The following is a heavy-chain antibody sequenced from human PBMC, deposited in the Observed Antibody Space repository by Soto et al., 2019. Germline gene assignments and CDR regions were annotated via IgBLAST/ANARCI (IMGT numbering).Heavy chain of an antibody. CDR3: ARGDILTGQYIDY. CDR2: INAGNGNT. J-gene: IGHJ4*02. V-gene: IGHV1-3*01. Sequence: EASVKVSCKASGYTFTSYAMHWVRQAPGQRLEWMGWINAGNGNTKYSQKFQGRVTITRDTSASTAYMELSSLRSEDTAVYYCARGDILTGQYIDYWGQGTLVTVSS. D-gene: IGHD3-9*01. CDR1: GYTFTSYA.